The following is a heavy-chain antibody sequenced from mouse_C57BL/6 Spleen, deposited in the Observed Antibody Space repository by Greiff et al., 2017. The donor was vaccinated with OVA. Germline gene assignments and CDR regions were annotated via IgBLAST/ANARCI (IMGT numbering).Heavy chain of an antibody. CDR3: ARSTTVVATDFDV. Sequence: QVQLQQSGAELVKPGASVKISCKASGYAFSSYWMNWVKQRPGKGLEWIGQIYPGDGDTNYNGKFKGKATLTADKSSRTAYMQLSSLTSEDSAVYFCARSTTVVATDFDVWGTGTTVTVSS. J-gene: IGHJ1*03. D-gene: IGHD1-1*01. CDR2: IYPGDGDT. V-gene: IGHV1-80*01. CDR1: GYAFSSYW.